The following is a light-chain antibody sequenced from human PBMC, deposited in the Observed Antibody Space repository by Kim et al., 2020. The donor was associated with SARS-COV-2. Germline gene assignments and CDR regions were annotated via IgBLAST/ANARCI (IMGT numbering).Light chain of an antibody. V-gene: IGLV2-11*01. CDR2: DVR. CDR3: CSYAGSYTVV. J-gene: IGLJ3*02. CDR1: SNDIGGYNS. Sequence: QSALTQPRSVSGSPGQSVTIPCTGTSNDIGGYNSVSWFQQHPGKAPKLVIYDVRQRPSGVPDRFSGSKSGNTASLTISGLQAEDEADYYCCSYAGSYTVVFGGGTQLTVL.